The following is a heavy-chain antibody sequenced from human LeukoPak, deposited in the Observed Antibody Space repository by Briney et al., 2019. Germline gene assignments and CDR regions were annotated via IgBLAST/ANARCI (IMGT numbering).Heavy chain of an antibody. D-gene: IGHD4-17*01. CDR3: ARDLYMTAVTTGYFDY. CDR1: GYTFTGYY. CDR2: INPSGGST. J-gene: IGHJ4*02. V-gene: IGHV1-46*01. Sequence: ASVKVSCKASGYTFTGYYMRWVRQAPGQGLEWMGIINPSGGSTSYAQKFQGRLTMTRDTSTSTVYVELSSLRSEDTAVYYCARDLYMTAVTTGYFDYWGQGTLVTVSS.